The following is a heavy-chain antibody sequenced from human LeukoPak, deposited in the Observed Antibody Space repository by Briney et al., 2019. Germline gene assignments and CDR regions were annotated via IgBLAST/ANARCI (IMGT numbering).Heavy chain of an antibody. CDR2: IIPIFGTA. CDR1: GGTFSSYA. Sequence: SVKVSCKASGGTFSSYAISWVRQAPGQGLEWMGGIIPIFGTANYAQKFQGRVTITTDESTSTAYMELSSLRSEDTAVYYCAGTRIAAAGDYYYYYYMDVWGKGTTVIVSS. D-gene: IGHD6-13*01. CDR3: AGTRIAAAGDYYYYYYMDV. V-gene: IGHV1-69*05. J-gene: IGHJ6*03.